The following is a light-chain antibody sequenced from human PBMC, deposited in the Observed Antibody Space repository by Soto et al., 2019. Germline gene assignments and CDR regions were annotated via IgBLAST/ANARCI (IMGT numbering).Light chain of an antibody. CDR3: SSFTTSSTLV. Sequence: QSVLTQPASVSGSPGQPITISGTGTSSYCGSFDSVAWYQHNPGKAPKLMIYDVSNRPSGVSSRFSGSKSGNTASLSISGLQTEDEANYYCSSFTTSSTLVFGTGTKVTVL. J-gene: IGLJ1*01. CDR1: SSYCGSFDS. CDR2: DVS. V-gene: IGLV2-14*01.